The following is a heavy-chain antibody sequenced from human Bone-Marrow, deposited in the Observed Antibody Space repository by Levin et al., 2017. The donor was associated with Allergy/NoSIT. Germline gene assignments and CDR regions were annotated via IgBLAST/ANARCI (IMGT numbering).Heavy chain of an antibody. Sequence: SETLSLTCNVSGGSVSSYYWSWIRQTPGKGLEWIAYVSYSGSADYSPSLKSRVTVSVDTSKNHLSLKLSSVTAADTAVYYCARALPGEGRGAFDLWGRGTLVTVSS. CDR3: ARALPGEGRGAFDL. J-gene: IGHJ2*01. D-gene: IGHD3-10*01. CDR1: GGSVSSYY. V-gene: IGHV4-59*02. CDR2: VSYSGSA.